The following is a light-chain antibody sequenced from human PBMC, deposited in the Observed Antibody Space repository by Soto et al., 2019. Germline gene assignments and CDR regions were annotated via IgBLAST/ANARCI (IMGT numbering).Light chain of an antibody. J-gene: IGLJ2*01. CDR1: RSDIGAYNF. Sequence: QSVLTQPASVSGSPGQSITISCTGTRSDIGAYNFVSWYQQHPGEVPKLILYDVNVRPSGVSNRFSGSKSGNTASLTISGLQAEDEADYYCTSWTTSTTMIFGGGPKVTVL. CDR2: DVN. CDR3: TSWTTSTTMI. V-gene: IGLV2-14*03.